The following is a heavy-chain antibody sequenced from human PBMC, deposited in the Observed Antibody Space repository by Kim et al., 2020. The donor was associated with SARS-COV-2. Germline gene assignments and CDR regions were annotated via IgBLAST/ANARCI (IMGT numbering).Heavy chain of an antibody. V-gene: IGHV3-30*05. CDR3: ARKSYDSSGLFDY. J-gene: IGHJ4*02. Sequence: ADALKCRFTISGANSKNTLYLQVNSMRAEGTAVYYCARKSYDSSGLFDYWGQGTLVTVSS. D-gene: IGHD3-22*01.